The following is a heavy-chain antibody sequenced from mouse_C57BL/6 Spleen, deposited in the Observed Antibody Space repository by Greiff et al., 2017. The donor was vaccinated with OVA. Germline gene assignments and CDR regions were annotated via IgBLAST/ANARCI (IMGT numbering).Heavy chain of an antibody. CDR3: ARSGDYDYDDVAEPHAMDY. D-gene: IGHD2-4*01. CDR1: GFSLSTSGMG. V-gene: IGHV8-12*01. Sequence: QVQLKESGPGILQSSQTLSLTCSFSGFSLSTSGMGVSWIRQPSGKGLEWLAHIYWDDDTRYNPSLKSRLTISKDTSRNHVFIQITSVDTAATATYYCARSGDYDYDDVAEPHAMDYWGQGTSVTVSS. CDR2: IYWDDDT. J-gene: IGHJ4*01.